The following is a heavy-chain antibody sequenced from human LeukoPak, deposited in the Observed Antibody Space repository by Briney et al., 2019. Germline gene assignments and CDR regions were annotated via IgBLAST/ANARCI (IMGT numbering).Heavy chain of an antibody. J-gene: IGHJ4*02. CDR1: GGTFSSYA. CDR3: ARDPIVGATHSGY. D-gene: IGHD1-26*01. Sequence: SVKVSCKASGGTFSSYAISWVRQAPGQGLEWMGRIIPILGIANYAQKFQGRVTITADKSTSTAYMELSSLRSEDTAVYYCARDPIVGATHSGYWGQGTLVTVSS. V-gene: IGHV1-69*04. CDR2: IIPILGIA.